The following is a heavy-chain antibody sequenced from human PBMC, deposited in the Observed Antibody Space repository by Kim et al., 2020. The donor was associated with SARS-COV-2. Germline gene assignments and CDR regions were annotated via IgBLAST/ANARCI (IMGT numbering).Heavy chain of an antibody. V-gene: IGHV3-74*01. J-gene: IGHJ6*02. CDR1: GFTFNNYW. Sequence: GGSLRLSCAASGFTFNNYWMHWVRQAPGKGLVWVSRINGDGTSTIYADSVKGRFTISRDNAKNTLFLQMNSLRAEDTALYYCARGIYHGMDVWGQGTTVT. CDR2: INGDGTST. CDR3: ARGIYHGMDV.